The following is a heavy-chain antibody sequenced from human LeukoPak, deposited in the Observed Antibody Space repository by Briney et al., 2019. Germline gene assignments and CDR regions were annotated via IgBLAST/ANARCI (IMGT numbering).Heavy chain of an antibody. CDR1: GGSISSYY. V-gene: IGHV4-59*01. Sequence: SETLSLTCTVSGGSISSYYWSWIRQPPGKGLEWLGYIYYSGSTNYNPSLKSRVTISVDTSKNQFSLKLSSVTAADTAVYYCARDQGNYYDGWFDPWGQGTLVTVSS. CDR2: IYYSGST. J-gene: IGHJ5*02. D-gene: IGHD3-22*01. CDR3: ARDQGNYYDGWFDP.